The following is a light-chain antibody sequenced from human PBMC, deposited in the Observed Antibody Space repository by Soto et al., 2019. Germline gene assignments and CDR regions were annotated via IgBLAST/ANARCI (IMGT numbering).Light chain of an antibody. CDR1: QSVLYSSNNKNY. Sequence: DIVMTQSPDSLAVSLGERATINCKSSQSVLYSSNNKNYLAWYQQKPGQPPKLLIYWASTRESGVPDRSSGSGSGTDFTLTISSLQAEDVAVSYCQQYYSTPRKFGQGTKVDIK. CDR2: WAS. CDR3: QQYYSTPRK. J-gene: IGKJ1*01. V-gene: IGKV4-1*01.